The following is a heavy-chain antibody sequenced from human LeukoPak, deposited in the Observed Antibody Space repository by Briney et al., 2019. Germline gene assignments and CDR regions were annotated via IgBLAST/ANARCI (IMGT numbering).Heavy chain of an antibody. CDR3: ARCPSPYEVPVLLDY. Sequence: ASVKVSCKASGYTFTGYYMHWVRQAPGQGLEWMGWISAYNGNTNYAQKLQGRVTMTTDTSTSTAYMELRSLRSDDTAVYYCARCPSPYEVPVLLDYWGQGTLVTVSS. J-gene: IGHJ4*02. V-gene: IGHV1-18*04. CDR1: GYTFTGYY. D-gene: IGHD2-2*01. CDR2: ISAYNGNT.